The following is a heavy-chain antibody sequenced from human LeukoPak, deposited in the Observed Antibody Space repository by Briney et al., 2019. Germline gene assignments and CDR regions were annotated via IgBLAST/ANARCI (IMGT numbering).Heavy chain of an antibody. J-gene: IGHJ6*03. CDR1: GGSISSYY. CDR3: ARGGGLNYYYYYMDV. V-gene: IGHV4-4*07. CDR2: IYTSGST. Sequence: SETLSLTCTVSGGSISSYYWSWIRQPAGKGLEWIGRIYTSGSTNYNPSLKSRVTISVDTSKNQFSLKLSSVTAADTAVYYCARGGGLNYYYYYMDVWGKGTTVTISS. D-gene: IGHD3-16*01.